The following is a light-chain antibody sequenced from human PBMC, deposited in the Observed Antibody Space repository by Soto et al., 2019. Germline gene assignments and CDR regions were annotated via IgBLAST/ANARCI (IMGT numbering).Light chain of an antibody. CDR1: QSISSW. Sequence: DIQMTQSPFTLSASVGDRVTITCRASQSISSWLAWYQQKPGKAPKLLIYESSSLESGVPSRFRGSGSGTEFTLTISSLQPEDFATYYCQQYSTYTGEFGPGTKVEIK. V-gene: IGKV1-5*03. J-gene: IGKJ1*01. CDR2: ESS. CDR3: QQYSTYTGE.